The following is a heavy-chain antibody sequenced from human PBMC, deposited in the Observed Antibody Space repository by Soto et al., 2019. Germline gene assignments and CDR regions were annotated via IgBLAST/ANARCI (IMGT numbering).Heavy chain of an antibody. J-gene: IGHJ6*02. CDR2: ISYDETNE. Sequence: PWGSLRLSCVASGFTFGSHGMHWVRQAPGKGLEWVAVISYDETNEHYVDSVKGRFTISRDNSKSILYLQMNRLRPEDTAVYKCAKDLRTTISDYGMDVWGQGTTVTVSS. V-gene: IGHV3-30*18. CDR3: AKDLRTTISDYGMDV. CDR1: GFTFGSHG.